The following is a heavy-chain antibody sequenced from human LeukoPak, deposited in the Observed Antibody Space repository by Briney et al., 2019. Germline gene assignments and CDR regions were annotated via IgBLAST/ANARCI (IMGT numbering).Heavy chain of an antibody. CDR1: GFAFNTYA. D-gene: IGHD1-7*01. Sequence: GTSLRLSCAASGFAFNTYAMHWVRQAPGKGLEWVTLIWHDGSHKFYIDSVRGRFTISRDNSKNTVYLQMNSLRVEDTAIYYCAKDRAGTPWADWGQGTLVTVSS. CDR2: IWHDGSHK. J-gene: IGHJ4*02. V-gene: IGHV3-33*06. CDR3: AKDRAGTPWAD.